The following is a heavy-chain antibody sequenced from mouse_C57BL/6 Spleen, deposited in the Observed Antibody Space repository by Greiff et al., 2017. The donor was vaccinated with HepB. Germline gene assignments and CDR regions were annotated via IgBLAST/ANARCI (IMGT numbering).Heavy chain of an antibody. D-gene: IGHD3-3*01. CDR1: GFSLTSYG. J-gene: IGHJ3*01. Sequence: VKLEESGPGLVQPSQSLSITCTVSGFSLTSYGVHWVRQSPGKGLEWLGVIWRGGSTDYNAAFMSRLSITKDNYKSQVFFTMNSLQADDTAIYYCARNGCAWFAYWGQGTLVTVSA. CDR2: IWRGGST. CDR3: ARNGCAWFAY. V-gene: IGHV2-5*01.